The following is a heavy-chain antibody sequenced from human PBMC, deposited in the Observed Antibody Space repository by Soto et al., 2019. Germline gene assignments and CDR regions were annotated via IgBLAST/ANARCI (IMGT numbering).Heavy chain of an antibody. Sequence: PSETLSLTCAVSGYSISSGYYWGWIRQPPGKGLEWIGSIYHSGSTYYNPSLKSRVTISVDTSKNQFSLKLSSVTAADTAVYYCARGEVVPNWYDPWGQGXLVTVPS. CDR1: GYSISSGYY. V-gene: IGHV4-38-2*01. CDR3: ARGEVVPNWYDP. D-gene: IGHD3-22*01. J-gene: IGHJ5*02. CDR2: IYHSGST.